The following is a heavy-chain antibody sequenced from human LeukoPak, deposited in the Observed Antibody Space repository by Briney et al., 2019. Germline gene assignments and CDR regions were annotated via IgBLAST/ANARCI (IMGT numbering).Heavy chain of an antibody. CDR2: IYHSGST. D-gene: IGHD7-27*01. CDR1: GGSISSGGYY. J-gene: IGHJ4*02. CDR3: ARDRRTGEDSDY. Sequence: PSETLSLTCTVSGGSISSGGYYWSWIRQPPGKGLEWIGYIYHSGSTYYNPSLKGRVTISVETSKNQFSLKLSSVTAADTAVYYCARDRRTGEDSDYWGQGTLVTVSS. V-gene: IGHV4-30-2*01.